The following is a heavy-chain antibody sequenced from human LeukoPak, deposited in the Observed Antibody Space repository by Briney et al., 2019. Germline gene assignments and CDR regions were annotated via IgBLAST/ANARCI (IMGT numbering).Heavy chain of an antibody. CDR3: ATIREGYSYGYLGAWGFDP. Sequence: ASVKVSCKVSGYSLTELSMHWVRQAPGKGLEWMGGFDPEDGETIYAQKFQGRVTMTEDTSTDTAYMELSSLRSEDTAVYYCATIREGYSYGYLGAWGFDPWGQGTLVTVSS. D-gene: IGHD5-18*01. V-gene: IGHV1-24*01. CDR2: FDPEDGET. J-gene: IGHJ5*02. CDR1: GYSLTELS.